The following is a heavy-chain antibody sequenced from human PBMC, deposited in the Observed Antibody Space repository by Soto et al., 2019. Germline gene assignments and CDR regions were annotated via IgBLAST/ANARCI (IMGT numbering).Heavy chain of an antibody. CDR2: IIPILGIA. CDR3: ARNYDSRAPCYFDY. J-gene: IGHJ4*02. V-gene: IGHV1-69*02. D-gene: IGHD3-3*01. Sequence: QVQLVQSGAEVKKPGSSVKVSCKASGGTFSSYTISWVRQAPGQGLEWMGRIIPILGIANYAQKFQGRVTITADKSTSKAYMELSSVRSEDTAVYYCARNYDSRAPCYFDYWGQGTLVTVAS. CDR1: GGTFSSYT.